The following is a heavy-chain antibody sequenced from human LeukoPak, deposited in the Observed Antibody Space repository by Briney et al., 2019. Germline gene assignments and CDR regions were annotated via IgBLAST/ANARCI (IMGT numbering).Heavy chain of an antibody. CDR1: GGSISSYY. D-gene: IGHD2-15*01. V-gene: IGHV4-59*08. CDR2: IYYSGST. J-gene: IGHJ4*02. CDR3: ARQRWAHEVVFDY. Sequence: SETLSLTCTVSGGSISSYYWSWIRQPPGKGLEWIGYIYYSGSTNYNPSLKSRVTISVDTSKNQFSLKLSSVTAADTAVYYCARQRWAHEVVFDYWGQGTLVTVSS.